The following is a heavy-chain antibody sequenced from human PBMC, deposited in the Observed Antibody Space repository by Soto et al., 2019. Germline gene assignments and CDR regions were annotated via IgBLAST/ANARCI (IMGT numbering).Heavy chain of an antibody. D-gene: IGHD6-13*01. CDR1: GGTFSSLA. CDR3: ARIPGVFDL. CDR2: LVPVFGTA. V-gene: IGHV1-69*06. Sequence: QVQLVQSGAEVKKPGSSVKVSCKASGGTFSSLAISWVRQAPGQGLEWMGGLVPVFGTANYAQKFQARGTITADKSTSTYYLELSSLRSEDTEVYYSARIPGVFDLWGKGTLVIVSS. J-gene: IGHJ4*02.